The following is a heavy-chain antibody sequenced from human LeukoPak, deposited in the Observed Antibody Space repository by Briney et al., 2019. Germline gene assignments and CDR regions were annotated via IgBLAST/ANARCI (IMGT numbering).Heavy chain of an antibody. V-gene: IGHV3-9*01. CDR2: ISWNSGSI. CDR1: GFTFDDYA. J-gene: IGHJ4*02. Sequence: PGRSLRLSCAASGFTFDDYAMHWVRQAPGKGLEWVSGISWNSGSIGYVDSVKGRFTISRDNAKNSLYLQMNSLRADDTAVYYCARGGPTGALDYWGQGTLVTVSS. CDR3: ARGGPTGALDY. D-gene: IGHD7-27*01.